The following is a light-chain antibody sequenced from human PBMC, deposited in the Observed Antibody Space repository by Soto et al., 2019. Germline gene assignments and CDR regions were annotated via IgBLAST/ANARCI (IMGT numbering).Light chain of an antibody. Sequence: DIQMTQSPSTLSASVGDRVTITCRASQTISKWLAWYQQKPGKAPKVLIYDASSLKSGVPSKFSGSGSGTEFTLTISSLQPDDFATYYCQQYHTYSTFGQGTKVDIK. V-gene: IGKV1-5*01. CDR2: DAS. CDR1: QTISKW. J-gene: IGKJ1*01. CDR3: QQYHTYST.